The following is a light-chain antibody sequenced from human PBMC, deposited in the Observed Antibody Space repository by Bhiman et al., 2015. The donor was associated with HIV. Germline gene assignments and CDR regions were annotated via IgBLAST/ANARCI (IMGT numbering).Light chain of an antibody. J-gene: IGLJ2*01. CDR1: SNDVGAYNY. V-gene: IGLV2-14*03. CDR3: SSYTVSSPSVI. CDR2: DVN. Sequence: QSALTQPASVSESPGPSITISCTGTSNDVGAYNYVSWYQHHPGRAPKLIIYDVNKRPSGVSSRFSGSKSGNTASLTISGLQTEDEADYYCSSYTVSSPSVIFGGGTKLTVL.